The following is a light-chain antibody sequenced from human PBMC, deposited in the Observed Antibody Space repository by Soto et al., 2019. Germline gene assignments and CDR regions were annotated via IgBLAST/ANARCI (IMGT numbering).Light chain of an antibody. CDR2: VAS. CDR3: QQYGSSPWT. Sequence: EIVLTQSPGTLSLSPGERATLSCRASQSVYNNYLAWYQQKPGQSPRLLIYVASSRATGIPDRFSGSGSGTDFTLTISRVEPEDFVVYYCQQYGSSPWTFGQGTKVEIK. J-gene: IGKJ1*01. CDR1: QSVYNNY. V-gene: IGKV3-20*01.